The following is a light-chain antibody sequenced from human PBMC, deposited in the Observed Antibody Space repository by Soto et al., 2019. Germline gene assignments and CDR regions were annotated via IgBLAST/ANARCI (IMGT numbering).Light chain of an antibody. CDR3: QPHYHWPIP. CDR1: QSVSSN. CDR2: GAS. V-gene: IGKV3-15*01. J-gene: IGKJ5*01. Sequence: TRALISVEAATLSYRASQSVSSNLAWYQQKPGQAPRLLIYGASTRATGIPARFSGSGSGTELTLTIRRLQSADFAVHHCQPHYHWPIPFGQGTPLEI.